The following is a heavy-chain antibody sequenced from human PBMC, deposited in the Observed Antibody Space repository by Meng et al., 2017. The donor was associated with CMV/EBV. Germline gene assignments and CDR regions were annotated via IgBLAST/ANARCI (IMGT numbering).Heavy chain of an antibody. CDR1: GFTFSPFW. D-gene: IGHD6-6*01. J-gene: IGHJ4*02. CDR3: ATTSGSSY. CDR2: ISPDGTLI. V-gene: IGHV3-7*01. Sequence: GSLRLSCGSYGFTFSPFWMSWFRRAPGKGLEWVAHISPDGTLIYYVDSVRGRFTISRDNTENSIYLHMSTLRAEDTAVYYCATTSGSSYWGQGAQVTVSS.